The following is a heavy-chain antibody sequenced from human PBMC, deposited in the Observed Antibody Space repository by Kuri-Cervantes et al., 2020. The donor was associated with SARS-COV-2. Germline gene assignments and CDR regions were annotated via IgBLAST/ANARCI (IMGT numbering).Heavy chain of an antibody. CDR2: ISSSGSTI. V-gene: IGHV3-48*03. D-gene: IGHD2-2*03. CDR3: ARGPESGYCSSTSCYLDY. CDR1: GFTFSSYE. Sequence: GGSLRLSCAASGFTFSSYEMNWVRQAPGKGLEWVSYISSSGSTIYYADSVKGRFTISRDNAKNSLYLQMNSLRAEDTAVYYCARGPESGYCSSTSCYLDYWGQGTLVTVSS. J-gene: IGHJ4*02.